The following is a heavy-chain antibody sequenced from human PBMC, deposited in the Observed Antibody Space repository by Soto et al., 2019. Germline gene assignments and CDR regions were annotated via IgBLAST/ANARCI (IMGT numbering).Heavy chain of an antibody. CDR3: ARGYSYGKYDS. D-gene: IGHD5-18*01. Sequence: SETLSLTCSVSGGSISGYSCTWIRKAPGKGLEWIGYIYYTGNTNYNASLKSRVTISMDTSKTQFSLRLTSVTAADTAVYYCARGYSYGKYDSWGQGTLVTVSS. CDR1: GGSISGYS. J-gene: IGHJ4*02. CDR2: IYYTGNT. V-gene: IGHV4-59*01.